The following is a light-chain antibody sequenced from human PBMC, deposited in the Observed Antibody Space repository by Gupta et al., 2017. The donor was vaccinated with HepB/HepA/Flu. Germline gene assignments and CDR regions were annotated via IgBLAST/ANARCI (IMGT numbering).Light chain of an antibody. Sequence: DIQLTQSPSFLSASVGDRVTISCRASQGINNFLAWYQQKPGKAPNLLIYAAFTLQRGVPSRFSGSASGTEFTLTISSLQPEDFATYYCQQAESYPVTFGQGTQLDLK. J-gene: IGKJ5*01. CDR1: QGINNF. CDR2: AAF. CDR3: QQAESYPVT. V-gene: IGKV1-9*01.